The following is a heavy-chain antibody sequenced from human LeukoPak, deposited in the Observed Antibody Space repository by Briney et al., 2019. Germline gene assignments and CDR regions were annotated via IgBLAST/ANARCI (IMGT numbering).Heavy chain of an antibody. Sequence: QAGGSLRLSCAASGFTFSSYSMNWVRQAPGKGLEWVSCISSASGSIYYADSVKGRFTISRDNAKNSLFLQMNSLRAEDTAVYYCARLPAYCSSTSCYYDYWGQGTLVTVSS. V-gene: IGHV3-48*04. D-gene: IGHD2-2*01. CDR2: ISSASGSI. CDR3: ARLPAYCSSTSCYYDY. CDR1: GFTFSSYS. J-gene: IGHJ4*02.